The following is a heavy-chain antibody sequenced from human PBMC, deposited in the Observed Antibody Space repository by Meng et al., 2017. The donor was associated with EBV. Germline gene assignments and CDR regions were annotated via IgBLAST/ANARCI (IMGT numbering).Heavy chain of an antibody. CDR1: GGTFRSDA. CDR2: LIPMSDAP. CDR3: ASESGRGFTPDY. V-gene: IGHV1-69*01. D-gene: IGHD3-10*01. Sequence: GQLVQSGAEGKKPGSSVKGACKTSGGTFRSDAVSWVRQAPGQGLEWMGGLIPMSDAPHYAQKFQGRVTMTADESTNTHYMDLSGLRFEDTAVYYCASESGRGFTPDYWGQGTLVTVSS. J-gene: IGHJ4*02.